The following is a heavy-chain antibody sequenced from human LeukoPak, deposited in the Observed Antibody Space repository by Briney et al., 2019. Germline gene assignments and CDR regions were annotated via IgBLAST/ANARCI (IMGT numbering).Heavy chain of an antibody. Sequence: SGPTLVKPTQTLTLTCTFTDCSLSTPGMGVGWIRQTPGKALEWLAFIYYNDDKRYSPSLRSRLTITRDISKNQVVLAMTNMDPVDTATYYCAHLVVTIDWRSYFDYWGQGALVTVSS. CDR3: AHLVVTIDWRSYFDY. J-gene: IGHJ4*02. CDR1: DCSLSTPGMG. D-gene: IGHD3-9*01. CDR2: IYYNDDK. V-gene: IGHV2-5*01.